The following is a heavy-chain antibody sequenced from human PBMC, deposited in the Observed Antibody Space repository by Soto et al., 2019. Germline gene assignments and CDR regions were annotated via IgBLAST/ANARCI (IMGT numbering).Heavy chain of an antibody. V-gene: IGHV4-30-2*01. D-gene: IGHD3-10*01. CDR3: ARYRGYGSGSYYNSFDY. Sequence: PSQTLSLTCAVSGGSISSGGYPWSWIRQPPGKGLEWIGYIYHSGSTYYNPSLKSRVTISVDRSKNQFSLKLSSVTASDTAVYYCARYRGYGSGSYYNSFDYWGQGTLVTVSS. J-gene: IGHJ4*02. CDR2: IYHSGST. CDR1: GGSISSGGYP.